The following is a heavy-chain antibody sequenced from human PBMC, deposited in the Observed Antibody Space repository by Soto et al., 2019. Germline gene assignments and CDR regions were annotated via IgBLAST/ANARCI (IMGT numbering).Heavy chain of an antibody. J-gene: IGHJ3*02. CDR2: INAGNGNT. Sequence: ASVKVSCKASGYTFTSYAMHWVRQAPGQRLEWMGWINAGNGNTKYSQKFQDRVTMARDTSTSTAYMELSSLRSDDTALYYCARPVTSTDDLDIWGQGTVVTVSS. V-gene: IGHV1-3*01. D-gene: IGHD4-4*01. CDR3: ARPVTSTDDLDI. CDR1: GYTFTSYA.